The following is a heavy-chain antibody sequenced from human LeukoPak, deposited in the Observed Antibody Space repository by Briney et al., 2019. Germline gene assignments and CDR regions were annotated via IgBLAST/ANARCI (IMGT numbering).Heavy chain of an antibody. CDR2: IRHDESNN. Sequence: PGGSLRLSCAASGFTFSIYGMHWVRQAPGKGLEWVSFIRHDESNNYYADSVKGRFTISRDTSNNTLYLQLNSLRAEDTAVYYCAKEFRSYGYKNAFDIWGQGTMVTVSS. CDR3: AKEFRSYGYKNAFDI. CDR1: GFTFSIYG. D-gene: IGHD5-18*01. V-gene: IGHV3-30*02. J-gene: IGHJ3*02.